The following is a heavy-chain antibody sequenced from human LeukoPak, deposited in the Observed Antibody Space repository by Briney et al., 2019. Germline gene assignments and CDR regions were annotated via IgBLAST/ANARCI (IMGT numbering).Heavy chain of an antibody. Sequence: GGSLRLSCAASGFTLTNAWMSWVRQAPGKGLEWVANIKQDGSEKYYVDSVKGRFTISRDNAKNSLYLQLNSLRAEDTAVYYCARARGGYDFDYWGQGTLVTVSS. J-gene: IGHJ4*02. D-gene: IGHD5-12*01. V-gene: IGHV3-7*03. CDR3: ARARGGYDFDY. CDR2: IKQDGSEK. CDR1: GFTLTNAW.